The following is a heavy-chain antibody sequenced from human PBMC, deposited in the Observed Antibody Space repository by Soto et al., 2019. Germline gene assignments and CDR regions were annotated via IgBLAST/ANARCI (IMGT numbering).Heavy chain of an antibody. Sequence: PSESLSLTCTVSGGSISSSSYYWGWIRQPPGKGLEWIGSIYYSGSTYYNPSLKSRVTISVDTPKNQFSLKLSSVTAADTAVYYCARLSSNRAGAGTPANYGMDVWGQGTTVTVSS. CDR3: ARLSSNRAGAGTPANYGMDV. D-gene: IGHD6-19*01. J-gene: IGHJ6*02. CDR2: IYYSGST. V-gene: IGHV4-39*01. CDR1: GGSISSSSYY.